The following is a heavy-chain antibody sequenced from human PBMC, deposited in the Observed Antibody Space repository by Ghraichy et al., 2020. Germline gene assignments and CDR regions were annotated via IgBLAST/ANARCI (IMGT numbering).Heavy chain of an antibody. CDR1: GGSFSGYY. J-gene: IGHJ4*02. V-gene: IGHV4-34*01. Sequence: GSLRLSCAVYGGSFSGYYWSWIRQPLGKGLEWIGEINHSGSTNYNPSLKSRVTISVDTSKNQFSLKLSFVTAADTAVYYCARVTYSGSWYCLDYWGQGTLVTVSS. CDR2: INHSGST. D-gene: IGHD6-13*01. CDR3: ARVTYSGSWYCLDY.